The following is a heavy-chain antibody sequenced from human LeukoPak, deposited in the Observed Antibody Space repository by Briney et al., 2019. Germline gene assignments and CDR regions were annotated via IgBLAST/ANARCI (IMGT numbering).Heavy chain of an antibody. CDR1: GYTLTELS. D-gene: IGHD1-1*01. CDR3: ATDTNSPERTI. V-gene: IGHV1-24*01. J-gene: IGHJ3*02. CDR2: FYPEDGET. Sequence: GASVKVSCKVSGYTLTELSMHWVGQAPGKGVEGMGGFYPEDGETIYAQKFQGRVTMTEDTSTDTAYMELSSLRSEDTAVYYCATDTNSPERTIWGQGTMVTVSS.